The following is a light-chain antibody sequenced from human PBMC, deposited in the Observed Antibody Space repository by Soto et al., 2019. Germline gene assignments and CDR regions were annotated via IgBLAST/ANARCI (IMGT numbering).Light chain of an antibody. V-gene: IGKV3-15*01. CDR1: QSVSSN. J-gene: IGKJ1*01. CDR2: GAS. Sequence: EIVMTQSPATLSVSPGERATLSCRASQSVSSNLAWYQQKPGQAPRLLIYGASTRATGIPARFSGSGSGTXXTLTISSLQSEDFAVYYCQQYNNWPPLTFGQGTKVEIK. CDR3: QQYNNWPPLT.